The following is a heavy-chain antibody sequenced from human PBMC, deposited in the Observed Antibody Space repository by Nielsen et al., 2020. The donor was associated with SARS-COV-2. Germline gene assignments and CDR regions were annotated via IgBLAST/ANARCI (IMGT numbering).Heavy chain of an antibody. Sequence: SETLSLTCSVSGYSINNGYYWGWIRQSPVKGLEWIASFYYRGKTYYNPSLKSRVTISRDTSNNQFSLHLNSVTAADTAVYYCARDRTSYYDTSGYSLSDFRLDSWGQGIRVTVST. J-gene: IGHJ4*02. V-gene: IGHV4-38-2*02. CDR1: GYSINNGYY. CDR2: FYYRGKT. CDR3: ARDRTSYYDTSGYSLSDFRLDS. D-gene: IGHD3-22*01.